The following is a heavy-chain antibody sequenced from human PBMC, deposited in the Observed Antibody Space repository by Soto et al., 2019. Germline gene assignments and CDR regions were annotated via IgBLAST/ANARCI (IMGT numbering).Heavy chain of an antibody. J-gene: IGHJ5*02. CDR2: IGTLFDR. CDR1: GFNFETHD. Sequence: EVQLVESGGGMVQTGGSLRLSCVASGFNFETHDMHWVRQVTGKGLEWVAGIGTLFDRFYPDSVKGRFTISRENAKTSLNLQMNKLRTGDTGVYDWARGRSKDFLSIPPPMFDPRGQGTLVTVSS. CDR3: ARGRSKDFLSIPPPMFDP. V-gene: IGHV3-13*01.